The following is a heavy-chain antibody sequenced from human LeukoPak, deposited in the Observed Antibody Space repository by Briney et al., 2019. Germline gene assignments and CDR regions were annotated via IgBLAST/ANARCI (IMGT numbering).Heavy chain of an antibody. J-gene: IGHJ6*02. Sequence: ASVKVSCKTSGYTFTNYGISWVRQAPGLGLEWMGWISAYNGNTNYAQKVQGRVTITADKSTSTAYMELSSLRSEDTAVYYCARDLTISGYGMDVWGQGTTVTVSS. CDR3: ARDLTISGYGMDV. CDR2: ISAYNGNT. V-gene: IGHV1-18*01. CDR1: GYTFTNYG. D-gene: IGHD3-3*01.